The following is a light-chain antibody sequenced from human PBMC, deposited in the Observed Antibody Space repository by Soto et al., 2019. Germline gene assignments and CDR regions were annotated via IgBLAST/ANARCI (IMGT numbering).Light chain of an antibody. V-gene: IGLV2-14*01. CDR1: SSDVGGYNY. J-gene: IGLJ1*01. CDR3: SSTYV. CDR2: DVS. Sequence: QSALTQPASVSGSPGQSITISCTGTSSDVGGYNYVSWYQQHPGKAHKLMISDVSNRPSGVSNRFSGSKSGNTASLTISGLQAEDEADYTSSSTYVFGTGTKVTVL.